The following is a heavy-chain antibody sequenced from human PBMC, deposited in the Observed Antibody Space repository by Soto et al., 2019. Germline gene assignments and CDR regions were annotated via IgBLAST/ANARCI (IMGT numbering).Heavy chain of an antibody. CDR3: ASGITGTTFDY. CDR2: IYYSGST. Sequence: SETLSLTCTVSGGSVSSDNYYWSWIRQPPGKGLEWIGYIYYSGSTNYNPSLKSRVTISVETSKNQFSLKLSSVTAADTAVYYCASGITGTTFDYWGQGTLVTVSS. V-gene: IGHV4-61*01. J-gene: IGHJ4*02. CDR1: GGSVSSDNYY. D-gene: IGHD1-20*01.